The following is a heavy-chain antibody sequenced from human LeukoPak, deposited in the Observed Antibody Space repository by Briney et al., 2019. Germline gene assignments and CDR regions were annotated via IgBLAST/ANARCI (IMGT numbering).Heavy chain of an antibody. CDR2: MNPNSGNT. CDR1: GYTFTGYD. Sequence: ASVKVSCKASGYTFTGYDINWVRQATGQGLEWMGWMNPNSGNTGYAQKFQGRVTMTRNTSISTAYMELSSLRSEDTAVYYCARGRGSSSWYDYWGQGTLVTVSS. D-gene: IGHD6-13*01. CDR3: ARGRGSSSWYDY. V-gene: IGHV1-8*01. J-gene: IGHJ4*02.